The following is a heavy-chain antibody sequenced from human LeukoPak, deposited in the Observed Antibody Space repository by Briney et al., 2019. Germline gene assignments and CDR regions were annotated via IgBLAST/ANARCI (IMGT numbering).Heavy chain of an antibody. CDR3: AKIGANVGF. V-gene: IGHV3-21*04. Sequence: GGSLRLSCAASGFIFSSYGMNWVRQAPGKGLEWVSSISSGSTYTYYADSVKGRFTISRDNAKNSLYLKMNSLRAEDTAVYFCAKIGANVGFWGQGTLVTVSS. CDR1: GFIFSSYG. D-gene: IGHD4/OR15-4a*01. J-gene: IGHJ4*02. CDR2: ISSGSTYT.